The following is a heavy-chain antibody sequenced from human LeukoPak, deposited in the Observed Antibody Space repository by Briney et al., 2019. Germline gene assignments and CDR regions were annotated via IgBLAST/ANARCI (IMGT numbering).Heavy chain of an antibody. J-gene: IGHJ4*02. CDR2: ISYDGSRK. CDR1: RFSFSDYD. CDR3: ARDLLGY. D-gene: IGHD3-16*01. V-gene: IGHV3-30*03. Sequence: TGGSLRLSCRASRFSFSDYDMHWVRQAPGKGLEWVAVISYDGSRKYYGDSVKGRFTISRDNAKNSVYLQMNSLRAEDTAVYYCARDLLGYWGQGTLVTVSS.